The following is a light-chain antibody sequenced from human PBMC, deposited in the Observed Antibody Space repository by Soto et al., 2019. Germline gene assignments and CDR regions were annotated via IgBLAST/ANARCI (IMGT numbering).Light chain of an antibody. V-gene: IGKV1-5*03. CDR3: QHYNTF. Sequence: DIQMTQSPSTLSASVGDRVTITCRASQSISNWLAWYQQKPGKAPKLLIYKASSLESGVPSRFSGSGSGTQFTLTISSLQPDDFATYYCQHYNTFFGGGTKVEIK. CDR1: QSISNW. CDR2: KAS. J-gene: IGKJ4*01.